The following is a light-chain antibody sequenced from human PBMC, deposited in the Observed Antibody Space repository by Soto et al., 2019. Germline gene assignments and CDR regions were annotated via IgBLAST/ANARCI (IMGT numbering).Light chain of an antibody. V-gene: IGKV1-5*01. CDR3: QQYSTYPWT. CDR2: DAS. CDR1: QSISSW. J-gene: IGKJ1*01. Sequence: DIQMTQSPSTLSASVGDRVTITCRASQSISSWLAWYQQKPGKAPKVLIFDASIFESGVPSRFSGSGSATEFTLTISSLQPDDFATYYCQQYSTYPWTFGQGTKVEIK.